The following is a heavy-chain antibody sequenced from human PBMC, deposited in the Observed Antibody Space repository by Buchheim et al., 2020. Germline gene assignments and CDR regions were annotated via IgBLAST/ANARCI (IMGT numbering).Heavy chain of an antibody. J-gene: IGHJ6*02. CDR3: AREEPAMVHYYYYYGMDV. CDR2: INPNSGGT. V-gene: IGHV1-2*06. Sequence: QVQLEQSGAEVKKPGASVKVSCKASGYTFTGYYMHWVRQAPGQGLEWMGRINPNSGGTNYAQKFQGRVTMTRDTAISKADMELSRLRSDDTAVYYCAREEPAMVHYYYYYGMDVWGQGTT. D-gene: IGHD5-18*01. CDR1: GYTFTGYY.